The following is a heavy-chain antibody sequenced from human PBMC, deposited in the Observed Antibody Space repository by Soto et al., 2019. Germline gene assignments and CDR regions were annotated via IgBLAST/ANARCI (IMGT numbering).Heavy chain of an antibody. J-gene: IGHJ4*02. Sequence: LRLSCAASGFTFSSYAMSWVRQAPGKGLEWVSAISGSGGSTYYADSVKGRFTISRDNSKNTLYLQMNSLRAEDTAVYYCAKDYDFWSGYLMYYFDYWGQGTLVTVSS. CDR3: AKDYDFWSGYLMYYFDY. V-gene: IGHV3-23*01. D-gene: IGHD3-3*01. CDR2: ISGSGGST. CDR1: GFTFSSYA.